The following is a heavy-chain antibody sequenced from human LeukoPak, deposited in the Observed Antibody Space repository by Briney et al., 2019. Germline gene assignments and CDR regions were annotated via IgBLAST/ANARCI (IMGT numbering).Heavy chain of an antibody. Sequence: GGSLRLSCEASGFTFSDYWLRWVRQAPGKGLEWVANIKQDGSEKNYVDSVKGRFTISRDNAKSSLYLQMNSLRAEDTAVYYCVRGPYALYWGQGTLVSVSS. CDR1: GFTFSDYW. D-gene: IGHD2-2*01. V-gene: IGHV3-7*01. J-gene: IGHJ4*02. CDR2: IKQDGSEK. CDR3: VRGPYALY.